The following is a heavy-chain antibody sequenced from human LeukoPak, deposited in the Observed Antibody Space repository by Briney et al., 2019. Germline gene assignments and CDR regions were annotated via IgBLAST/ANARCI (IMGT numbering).Heavy chain of an antibody. CDR2: ISYDGSNK. D-gene: IGHD2-2*01. J-gene: IGHJ3*02. V-gene: IGHV3-30-3*01. Sequence: GGSLRLSCEASGFTFSSYAMHWVRQAPGKGLEWVAVISYDGSNKYYADSVKGRFTISRDKSKNTLYLQMNSLRAEDTAVYYCARDQVWGYCSGTSCYAFDIWGQGAMVTVSS. CDR3: ARDQVWGYCSGTSCYAFDI. CDR1: GFTFSSYA.